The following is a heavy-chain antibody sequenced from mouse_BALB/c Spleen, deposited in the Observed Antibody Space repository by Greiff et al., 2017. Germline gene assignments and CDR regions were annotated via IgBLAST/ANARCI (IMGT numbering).Heavy chain of an antibody. CDR2: IDPANGNT. CDR3: ASGDGNYAPWFAY. CDR1: GFNIKDTY. Sequence: VQLQQPGAELVKPGASVKLSCTASGFNIKDTYMHWVKQRPEQGLEWIGRIDPANGNTKYDPKFQGKATITADTSSNTAYLQLSSLTSEDTAVYYCASGDGNYAPWFAYWGQGTLVTVSA. D-gene: IGHD2-1*01. J-gene: IGHJ3*01. V-gene: IGHV14-3*02.